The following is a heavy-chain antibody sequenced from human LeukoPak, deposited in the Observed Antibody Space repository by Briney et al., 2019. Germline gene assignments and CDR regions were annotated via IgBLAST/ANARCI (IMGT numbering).Heavy chain of an antibody. CDR1: GFTFSSYG. V-gene: IGHV3-30*02. Sequence: GGSLRLSCAASGFTFSSYGMHWVRQAPGKGLEWVAFIRYDGSNKYYADSVKGRFTISRDNSKNTLYLQMNSLRAEDAAVYYCAKDHGGGYSYGPKYYFDYWGQGTLVTVSS. CDR2: IRYDGSNK. J-gene: IGHJ4*02. D-gene: IGHD5-18*01. CDR3: AKDHGGGYSYGPKYYFDY.